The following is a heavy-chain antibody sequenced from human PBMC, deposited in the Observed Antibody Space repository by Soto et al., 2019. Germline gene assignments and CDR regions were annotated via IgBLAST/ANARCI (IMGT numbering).Heavy chain of an antibody. CDR2: IKSKTNGGTT. V-gene: IGHV3-15*01. CDR3: VTDGSSWYYFNY. J-gene: IGHJ4*02. D-gene: IGHD6-13*01. CDR1: GFTFSNAW. Sequence: GGSLRLSCAASGFTFSNAWMNWLRQAPGKGLEWVGRIKSKTNGGTTDYAVPVKGRFTISRDDSKNTLYLEMNGLKTEDTALYDCVTDGSSWYYFNYWGQGALVTVSS.